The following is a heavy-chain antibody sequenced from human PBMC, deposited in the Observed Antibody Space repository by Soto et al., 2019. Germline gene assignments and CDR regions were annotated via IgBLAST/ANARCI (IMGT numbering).Heavy chain of an antibody. V-gene: IGHV3-72*01. CDR2: IRNKDNSHTT. Sequence: EVQVVESGGGLVQPGGSLRLSCAASGFTFSDHYMDWVRQAPGKGLEWVGRIRNKDNSHTTEYAASVKGRFTISRDDSKNSLYLQMNSLKTEDTAVYYCARSTGSMVYLDYWGQGTLVTVSS. CDR3: ARSTGSMVYLDY. D-gene: IGHD1-1*01. J-gene: IGHJ4*02. CDR1: GFTFSDHY.